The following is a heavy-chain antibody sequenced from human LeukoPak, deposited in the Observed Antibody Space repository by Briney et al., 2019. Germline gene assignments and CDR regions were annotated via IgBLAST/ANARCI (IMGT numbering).Heavy chain of an antibody. D-gene: IGHD3-22*01. Sequence: ASVKVSCKVSGYTLTELSMHWVRQAPGKGLEWMGGFDPEDGETIYAQKFQGRVTMTEDASTDTAYMELSSLRSEDTAVYYCATVEHRYYYDSSGYYSTFDYWGQGTLVTVSS. V-gene: IGHV1-24*01. CDR2: FDPEDGET. CDR3: ATVEHRYYYDSSGYYSTFDY. CDR1: GYTLTELS. J-gene: IGHJ4*02.